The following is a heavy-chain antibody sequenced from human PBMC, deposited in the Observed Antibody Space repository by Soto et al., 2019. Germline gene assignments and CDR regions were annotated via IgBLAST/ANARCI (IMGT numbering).Heavy chain of an antibody. CDR2: ISYDGSNK. D-gene: IGHD2-2*01. CDR3: ANIVVAPAALPLDV. Sequence: LRLSCAASGFTFSSYAMHWVRQAPGKGLEWVAVISYDGSNKYYADSVKGRFSISRDNSKNTLYLQMNSLRAEDTAVYYCANIVVAPAALPLDVWGQGTTVTVSS. CDR1: GFTFSSYA. V-gene: IGHV3-30-3*01. J-gene: IGHJ6*02.